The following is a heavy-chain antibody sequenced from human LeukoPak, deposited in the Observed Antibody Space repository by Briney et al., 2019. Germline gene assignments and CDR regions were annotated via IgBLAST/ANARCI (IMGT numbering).Heavy chain of an antibody. CDR3: VRENHGSFDY. V-gene: IGHV3-21*01. Sequence: GGSLRLSCAASGFSFSTYYVNWVRQAPGKGLEWVSCISSRSTYIYYSDSVRGRFAISRDNAKNSLYLQMNSLRAEDTAVYYCVRENHGSFDYWGQGTLVTVSS. J-gene: IGHJ4*02. CDR1: GFSFSTYY. CDR2: ISSRSTYI. D-gene: IGHD1-14*01.